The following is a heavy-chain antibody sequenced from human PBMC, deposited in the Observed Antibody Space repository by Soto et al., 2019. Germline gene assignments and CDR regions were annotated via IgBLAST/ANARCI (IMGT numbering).Heavy chain of an antibody. J-gene: IGHJ2*01. D-gene: IGHD2-2*01. CDR1: GGTFSSYT. V-gene: IGHV1-69*08. CDR2: IIPILGIA. CDR3: ARDNSCSSTSCYASWYFDL. Sequence: QVQLVQSGAEVQKPGSSVKVSCKASGGTFSSYTISWVRQAPGQGLEWMGRIIPILGIANYAQKFQGRVTITADKSTSTAYMELSSLRSEDTAVYYCARDNSCSSTSCYASWYFDLWGRGTLVTVSS.